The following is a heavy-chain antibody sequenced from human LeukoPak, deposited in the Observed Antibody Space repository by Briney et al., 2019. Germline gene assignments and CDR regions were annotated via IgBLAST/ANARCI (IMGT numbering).Heavy chain of an antibody. D-gene: IGHD3-22*01. Sequence: PSETLSLTCTVSGGSISSYYWSWIRQPAGKGLEWIGRTYTSGSTNYNPSLKSRVTMSVDTSKNQFSLKLSSVTAADTAVYYCASTHSAYDSSGYHYGMDVWGQGTTVTVSS. J-gene: IGHJ6*02. CDR3: ASTHSAYDSSGYHYGMDV. CDR2: TYTSGST. CDR1: GGSISSYY. V-gene: IGHV4-4*07.